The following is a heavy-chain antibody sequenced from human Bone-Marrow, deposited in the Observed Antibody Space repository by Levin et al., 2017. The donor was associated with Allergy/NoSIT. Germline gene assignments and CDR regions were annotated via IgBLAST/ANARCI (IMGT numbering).Heavy chain of an antibody. J-gene: IGHJ5*02. CDR3: ARTSGYDWWFDP. D-gene: IGHD5-12*01. V-gene: IGHV4-59*01. CDR2: ISYTGTT. CDR1: DESIRTYF. Sequence: SETLSLTCNVSDESIRTYFWSWIRQPPGEGLEWIGYISYTGTTTYNPSLKSRVSISINTSKNQFSLRLTSLTPADTAVYYCARTSGYDWWFDPWGQGTLVTVSS.